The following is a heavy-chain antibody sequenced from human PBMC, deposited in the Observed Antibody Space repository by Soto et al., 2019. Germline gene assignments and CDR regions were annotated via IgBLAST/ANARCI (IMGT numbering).Heavy chain of an antibody. J-gene: IGHJ5*02. D-gene: IGHD3-22*01. V-gene: IGHV1-2*02. Sequence: QVQLVQSGAEVKKPGASVKISCKASGYSFTDHYIHWIRQAPGQGLEWMGWIIPNDGGTKYAQKFQDRINMTRDTPITTAYMDLSRLRSDDTAVYYCARGAFDRSGNYLAGWFDPWGQGTLVTVSS. CDR2: IIPNDGGT. CDR3: ARGAFDRSGNYLAGWFDP. CDR1: GYSFTDHY.